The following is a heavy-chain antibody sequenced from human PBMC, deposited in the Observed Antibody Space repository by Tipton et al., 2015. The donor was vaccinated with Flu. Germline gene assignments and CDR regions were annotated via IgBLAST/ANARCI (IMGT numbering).Heavy chain of an antibody. V-gene: IGHV3-66*01. CDR1: GFTVSSNY. CDR3: ARDGPYYDFWIGQGYYYYYYYMDV. J-gene: IGHJ6*03. CDR2: IYSGGSI. D-gene: IGHD3-3*01. Sequence: GSLRLSCAASGFTVSSNYMSWVRQAPGKGLEWVSVIYSGGSIYYADSVKGRFTISRDNAKNSLYLQMNSLRAEDTAVYYCARDGPYYDFWIGQGYYYYYYYMDVWGKGTTVTVSS.